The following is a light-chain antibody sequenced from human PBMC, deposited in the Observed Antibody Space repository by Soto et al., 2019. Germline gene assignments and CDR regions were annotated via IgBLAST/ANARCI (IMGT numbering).Light chain of an antibody. CDR3: CSYAGSSTFALYV. V-gene: IGLV2-23*03. J-gene: IGLJ1*01. CDR2: EGS. Sequence: QSALTQPASVSGSPGQSITISCTGTSSDVGSYNLVSWYQQHPGKAPKLMIYEGSKRPSGVSNHFSGSKSGNTASLTISGLQAEDEADYYCCSYAGSSTFALYVFGTGTKLTVL. CDR1: SSDVGSYNL.